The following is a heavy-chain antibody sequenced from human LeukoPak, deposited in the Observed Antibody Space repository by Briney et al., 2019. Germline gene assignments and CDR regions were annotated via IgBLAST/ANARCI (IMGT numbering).Heavy chain of an antibody. V-gene: IGHV3-48*04. J-gene: IGHJ4*02. CDR3: VGVVVITTGDY. D-gene: IGHD3-22*01. Sequence: GGSLRLSCAASGFPFSSYSMNWVRQAPGKGLEWVSYISSSSSTIYYADSVKGRFTISRDNAKNSLYLQMNSLRAEDTAVYYCVGVVVITTGDYWGQGTLVTVSS. CDR1: GFPFSSYS. CDR2: ISSSSSTI.